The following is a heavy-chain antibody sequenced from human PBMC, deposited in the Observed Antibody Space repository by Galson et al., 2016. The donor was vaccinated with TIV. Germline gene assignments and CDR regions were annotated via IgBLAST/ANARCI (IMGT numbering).Heavy chain of an antibody. D-gene: IGHD3-10*02. CDR3: AKDPLRIPMLLDFDFYAVHV. Sequence: SLRLSCAASGFTFNTNTMSWIRQAPGKGLEWVSTSSGSGDTIYYADSVKGRFTISRDNSKNTLDLQMSSLGAEDTAVYYCAKDPLRIPMLLDFDFYAVHVWGQRTKVTVSS. CDR2: SSGSGDTI. V-gene: IGHV3-23*01. CDR1: GFTFNTNT. J-gene: IGHJ6*02.